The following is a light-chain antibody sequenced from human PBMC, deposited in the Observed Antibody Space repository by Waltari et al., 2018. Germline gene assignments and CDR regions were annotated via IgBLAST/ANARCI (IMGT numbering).Light chain of an antibody. CDR2: DVP. Sequence: QSALTQPASVSGSPGQSIAISCTGTNSDVGGSKFVSWYQQPPGKAPQLMIYDVPKRPPGVSDRVSGSKSDNTASLTISGLQAGDEADYYCSSYTSSGTVVFGGGTKLTVL. V-gene: IGLV2-14*01. CDR1: NSDVGGSKF. CDR3: SSYTSSGTVV. J-gene: IGLJ2*01.